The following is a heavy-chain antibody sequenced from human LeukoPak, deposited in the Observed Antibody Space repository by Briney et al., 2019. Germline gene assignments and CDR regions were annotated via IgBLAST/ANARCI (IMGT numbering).Heavy chain of an antibody. V-gene: IGHV3-66*01. CDR1: GFTVSSNY. Sequence: SGGSLRLSCAASGFTVSSNYMSWVRQAPGKGLEWVSIISSAGTTYYADSVKGRFTISRDNSKNTVYLQVNSLRDEDTAVYYCARDLEAANTYYFDYWGQGTMVTVSS. D-gene: IGHD6-13*01. CDR2: ISSAGTT. J-gene: IGHJ4*02. CDR3: ARDLEAANTYYFDY.